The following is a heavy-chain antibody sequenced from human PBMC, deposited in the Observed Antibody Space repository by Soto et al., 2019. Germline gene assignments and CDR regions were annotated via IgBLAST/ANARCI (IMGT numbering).Heavy chain of an antibody. J-gene: IGHJ4*02. V-gene: IGHV3-7*01. CDR3: ARADGDYGDYLLDY. CDR2: IKQDGSEK. CDR1: GFTFSSYW. Sequence: GGSLRLSCAASGFTFSSYWMSWVRQAPGKGLEWVANIKQDGSEKYYVDSVKGRFTISRDNAKNSLYLQMNSLRAEDTAVYYCARADGDYGDYLLDYWGQGTLVTVSS. D-gene: IGHD4-17*01.